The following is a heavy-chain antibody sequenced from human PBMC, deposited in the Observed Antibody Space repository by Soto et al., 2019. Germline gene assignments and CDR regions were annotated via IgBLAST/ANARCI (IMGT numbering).Heavy chain of an antibody. CDR3: ARDLLSSSPNYYYYCGMDV. CDR1: GGSISSYY. D-gene: IGHD6-6*01. J-gene: IGHJ6*02. V-gene: IGHV4-59*01. CDR2: IYYSGST. Sequence: PPETLSLTYTGSGGSISSYYWSWFRQPPGKGLEWIGYIYYSGSTNYNPSLKSRVTISVDTSKNQFSLKLSSVTAADTAVYYCARDLLSSSPNYYYYCGMDVWGQGTTVTVSS.